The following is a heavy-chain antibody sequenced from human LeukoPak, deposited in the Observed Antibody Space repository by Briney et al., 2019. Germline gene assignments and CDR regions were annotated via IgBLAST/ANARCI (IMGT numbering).Heavy chain of an antibody. D-gene: IGHD2-2*01. V-gene: IGHV3-53*01. CDR3: ARDLVGVPAAIGY. J-gene: IGHJ4*02. Sequence: PGGSLRLSCAASGFTFSSNYMSWVRQAPGKGLEWVSVIYSGGSTYYADSVKGRFTISRDNSKNTLYLQMNSLRAEDTAVYHCARDLVGVPAAIGYWGQGTLVTVSS. CDR2: IYSGGST. CDR1: GFTFSSNY.